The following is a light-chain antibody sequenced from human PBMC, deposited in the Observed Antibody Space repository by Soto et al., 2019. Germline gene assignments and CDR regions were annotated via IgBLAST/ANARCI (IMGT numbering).Light chain of an antibody. CDR3: QQSYRTPPT. J-gene: IGKJ5*01. V-gene: IGKV1-39*01. CDR1: LNIDRS. CDR2: AAS. Sequence: DIQMTQSPSSLSASVGDRVSLTCRASLNIDRSLNWYQQKPGKAPNLLISAASSLQSGVPSRFSGSGSGTHFTLTISSLQPDDFATYYCQQSYRTPPTFGQGTRLDIK.